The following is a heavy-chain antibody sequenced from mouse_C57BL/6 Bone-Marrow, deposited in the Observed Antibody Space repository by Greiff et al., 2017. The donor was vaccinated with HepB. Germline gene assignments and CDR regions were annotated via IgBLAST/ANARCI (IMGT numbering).Heavy chain of an antibody. CDR2: IWTGGGT. Sequence: VNVVESGPGLVAPSQSLSITCTVSGFSLTSYAISWVRQPPGKGLEWLGVIWTGGGTNYNSALKSRLSISKDNSKSQVFLKMNSLQTDDTARYYCARNRLITTVGGFAYWGQGTLVTVSA. V-gene: IGHV2-9-1*01. CDR3: ARNRLITTVGGFAY. CDR1: GFSLTSYA. J-gene: IGHJ3*01. D-gene: IGHD1-1*01.